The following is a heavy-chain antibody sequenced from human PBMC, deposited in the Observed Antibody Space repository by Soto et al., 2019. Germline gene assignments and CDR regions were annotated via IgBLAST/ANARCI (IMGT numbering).Heavy chain of an antibody. CDR3: ARGSRGYSYGRHYYYGMDV. CDR2: IYPGDSDT. Sequence: PGESLKISCKGSGYSFTSYWIGWVRQMPGKGLEWMGIIYPGDSDTRYSPSFQGQVTISADKSISTAYLQWSSLKASDTAMYYCARGSRGYSYGRHYYYGMDVWGQGTTVTVSS. D-gene: IGHD5-18*01. J-gene: IGHJ6*02. V-gene: IGHV5-51*01. CDR1: GYSFTSYW.